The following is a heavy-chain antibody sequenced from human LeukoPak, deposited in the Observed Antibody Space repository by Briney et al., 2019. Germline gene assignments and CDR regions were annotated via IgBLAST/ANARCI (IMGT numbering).Heavy chain of an antibody. CDR2: INAGNEDT. J-gene: IGHJ4*02. CDR1: GYTFSRYG. CDR3: ARDLYGDYFDY. V-gene: IGHV1-3*01. D-gene: IGHD3-16*01. Sequence: ASVKVSCKASGYTFSRYGMHWVRQAPGQRLEWMGWINAGNEDTKYSQKFQGRVSITRDTSASTAHMELSSLTSEDTAVYYCARDLYGDYFDYWGQGTLVTVSS.